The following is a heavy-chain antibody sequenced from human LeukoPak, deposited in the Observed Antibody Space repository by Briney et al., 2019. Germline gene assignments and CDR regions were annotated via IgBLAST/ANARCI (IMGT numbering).Heavy chain of an antibody. CDR2: INHSGGT. CDR3: ARGRWDVRFQN. CDR1: GGSFSDNY. Sequence: SETLSLTCAVYGGSFSDNYWSWIRQPPGEGLEWIGEINHSGGTNYNPSLKSRVTISQDTSKNQFFLKLYSVTAADTAVYYCARGRWDVRFQNWGQGTLVTVSS. J-gene: IGHJ1*01. V-gene: IGHV4-34*01. D-gene: IGHD4-23*01.